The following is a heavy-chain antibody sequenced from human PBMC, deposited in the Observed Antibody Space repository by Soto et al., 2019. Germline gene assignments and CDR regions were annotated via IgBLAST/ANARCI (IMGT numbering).Heavy chain of an antibody. CDR2: INHSGST. V-gene: IGHV4-34*01. CDR1: GGSFSGYY. J-gene: IGHJ5*02. Sequence: LSLTCAVYGGSFSGYYWSWIRQPPGKGLEWIGEINHSGSTNYNPSLKSRVTISVDTSKNQFSLKLSSVTAADTAVYYCARGGRITMVRGVIPKFDPWGQGTLVTVSS. D-gene: IGHD3-10*01. CDR3: ARGGRITMVRGVIPKFDP.